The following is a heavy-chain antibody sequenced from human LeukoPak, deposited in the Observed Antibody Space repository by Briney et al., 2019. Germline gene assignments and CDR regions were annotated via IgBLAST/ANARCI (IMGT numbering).Heavy chain of an antibody. V-gene: IGHV1-69*13. Sequence: SVKVSCKASGGTFSSYAISWVRQAPGQGLEWMGGIIPIFGTANYAQKFRGRVAITADESTSTAYMELSSLRSEDTAVYYCALVNYDSSGYYKFDDYWGQGTLVTVSS. CDR2: IIPIFGTA. CDR3: ALVNYDSSGYYKFDDY. CDR1: GGTFSSYA. J-gene: IGHJ4*02. D-gene: IGHD3-22*01.